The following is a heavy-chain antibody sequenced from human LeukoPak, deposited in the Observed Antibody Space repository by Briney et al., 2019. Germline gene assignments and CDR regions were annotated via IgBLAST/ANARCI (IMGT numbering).Heavy chain of an antibody. CDR3: ARGRSYVDSSGWFDV. D-gene: IGHD6-19*01. V-gene: IGHV3-66*01. Sequence: PGGSLRLSCAASGFTVSSNYMSWVRQAPGKGLEWVSVIYSGGSTYYADSVKGRFTISRDNSKNTLYLQMNSLRAEDTAVYYCARGRSYVDSSGWFDVWGQGTTVTVSS. CDR1: GFTVSSNY. J-gene: IGHJ6*02. CDR2: IYSGGST.